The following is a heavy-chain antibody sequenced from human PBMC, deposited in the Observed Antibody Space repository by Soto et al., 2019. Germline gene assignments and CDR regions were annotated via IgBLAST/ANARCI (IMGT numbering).Heavy chain of an antibody. CDR1: GGTFSSYA. CDR3: ARDEEGCSGGSCYSGYYYYCMDV. V-gene: IGHV1-69*01. Sequence: QVQLVQSGAEVKRPGSSVKVSCKASGGTFSSYAISWVRQAPGQGLEWMGGIIPIFGTANYAQKFQGRVTITADESTSTAYMELSSLRSEDTAVYYCARDEEGCSGGSCYSGYYYYCMDVWGQGTTVTVSS. CDR2: IIPIFGTA. D-gene: IGHD2-15*01. J-gene: IGHJ6*02.